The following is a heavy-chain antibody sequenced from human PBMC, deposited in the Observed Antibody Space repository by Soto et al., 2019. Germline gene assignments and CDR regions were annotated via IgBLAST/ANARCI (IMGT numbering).Heavy chain of an antibody. D-gene: IGHD5-12*01. Sequence: GGSLRLSCASSGFTFSSYAMSWVRQAPGKGLEWVSAISGSGGSTYYADSVKGRFTISRDNSKNTLYLQMNSLRAEDTAVYYCAKTSRDGYIYEFEDWGQGTLVTVTS. V-gene: IGHV3-23*01. CDR3: AKTSRDGYIYEFED. CDR2: ISGSGGST. J-gene: IGHJ4*02. CDR1: GFTFSSYA.